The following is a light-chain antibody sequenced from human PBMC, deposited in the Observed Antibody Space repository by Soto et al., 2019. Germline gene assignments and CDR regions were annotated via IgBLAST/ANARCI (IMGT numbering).Light chain of an antibody. CDR2: KAS. CDR1: QSVSSW. J-gene: IGKJ4*01. V-gene: IGKV1-5*03. CDR3: QQYNSNPLT. Sequence: DIPMTQSPSTLSASVGDRVTITCRASQSVSSWVAWYQQKPGKVPKLLIYKASTLERGVPTRFSGSSYRTEFTLTISSLQPDDFATYYCQQYNSNPLTFGGGTKVEIK.